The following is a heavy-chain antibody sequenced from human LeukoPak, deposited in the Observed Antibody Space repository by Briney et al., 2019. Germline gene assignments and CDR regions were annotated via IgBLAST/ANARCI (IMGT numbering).Heavy chain of an antibody. CDR2: IKLDGSEK. V-gene: IGHV3-7*01. CDR1: GFTYSSYW. D-gene: IGHD3-22*01. CDR3: ARASYDSSGYYEWFFDY. Sequence: GGSLRLSCAASGFTYSSYWMSWVRQAPGKGLEWVANIKLDGSEKYYVDSVKGRFTISRDNAKNSLYLQMNSLRAEDTAVYYCARASYDSSGYYEWFFDYWGQGTLVTVSS. J-gene: IGHJ4*02.